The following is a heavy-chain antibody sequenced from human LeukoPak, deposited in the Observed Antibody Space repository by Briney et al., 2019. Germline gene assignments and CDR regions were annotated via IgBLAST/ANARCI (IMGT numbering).Heavy chain of an antibody. V-gene: IGHV3-33*01. Sequence: GGSLRLSCAASGFTFSSYGMHWVRQAPGKGLEWVAVIWYDGSNKYYADSVKGRFTISRDNSKNTLYLQMNSLRAEDTAVYYCARNNQRYYDSSAAIRRVYYYGMDVWGQGTTVTVSS. CDR3: ARNNQRYYDSSAAIRRVYYYGMDV. J-gene: IGHJ6*02. CDR1: GFTFSSYG. CDR2: IWYDGSNK. D-gene: IGHD3-22*01.